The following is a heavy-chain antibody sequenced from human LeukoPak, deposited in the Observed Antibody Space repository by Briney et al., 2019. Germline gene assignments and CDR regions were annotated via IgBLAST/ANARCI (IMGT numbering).Heavy chain of an antibody. CDR3: AKPDVGYWAIKC. CDR2: ICGSGGIT. J-gene: IGHJ4*02. V-gene: IGHV3-23*01. CDR1: TFTLSSFT. D-gene: IGHD1-26*01. Sequence: GGSLRLSCAASTFTLSSFTMSCVRQAPGRGLEWVSGICGSGGITYYADSVSGRFTISRDNSKNTLFLQMNSLRAEDTAIYYCAKPDVGYWAIKCGGQGTLVTASA.